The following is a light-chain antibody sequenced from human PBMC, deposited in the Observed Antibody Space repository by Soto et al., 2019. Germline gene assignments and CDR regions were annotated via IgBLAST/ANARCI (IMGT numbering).Light chain of an antibody. J-gene: IGKJ4*01. Sequence: DIVMSQSPDSLAVSLGERATINCKSSQSVFYSSNNKNYLAWYRQRPGQPPELLIYWASTRESVVPDRFSGSGSGTDFTLTISSLQAEDVAVYYCQQYYITPLTFGGGTKVEIK. CDR3: QQYYITPLT. CDR1: QSVFYSSNNKNY. CDR2: WAS. V-gene: IGKV4-1*01.